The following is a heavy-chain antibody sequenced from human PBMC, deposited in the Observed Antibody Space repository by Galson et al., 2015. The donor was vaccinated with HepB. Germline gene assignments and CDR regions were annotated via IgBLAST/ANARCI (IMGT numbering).Heavy chain of an antibody. Sequence: SLRLSCAASGFTFSSYAMHWVRQAPGKGLEWVAVISYDGSNKYFADSVKGRFTISRDNSKNTLYLQMNSLRAEDTAVYYCARDVAAAGATEYYGMDVWGQGTTVTVSS. CDR2: ISYDGSNK. D-gene: IGHD6-13*01. CDR1: GFTFSSYA. V-gene: IGHV3-30*04. CDR3: ARDVAAAGATEYYGMDV. J-gene: IGHJ6*02.